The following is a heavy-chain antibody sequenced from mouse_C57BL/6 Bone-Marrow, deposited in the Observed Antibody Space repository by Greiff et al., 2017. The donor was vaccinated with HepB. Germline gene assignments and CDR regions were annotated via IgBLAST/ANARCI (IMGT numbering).Heavy chain of an antibody. CDR2: IFPGDGDT. CDR1: GYAFSSSW. CDR3: ARKGTGFAY. Sequence: VQLQQSGPELVKPGASVKISCKASGYAFSSSWMNWVKQRPGKGLGGIGRIFPGDGDTNYNGKFKGKATLTADKSSSTAYMQLSSLTSEDSAVYFCARKGTGFAYWGQGTLVTVSA. D-gene: IGHD3-3*01. J-gene: IGHJ3*01. V-gene: IGHV1-82*01.